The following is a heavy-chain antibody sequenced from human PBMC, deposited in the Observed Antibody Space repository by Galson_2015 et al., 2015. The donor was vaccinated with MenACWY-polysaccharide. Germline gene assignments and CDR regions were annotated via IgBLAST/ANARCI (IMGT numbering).Heavy chain of an antibody. J-gene: IGHJ1*01. V-gene: IGHV3-23*01. Sequence: SLRLSCAASGFAFSSHAMGWVRRAPEKGLEWVSSITGDGSTSFYADSVRGRFTLSKDNSQNTLFLQWNSLKASDTAIYYCARITGGEYFQYWGQGALVTV. CDR1: GFAFSSHA. D-gene: IGHD5-24*01. CDR3: ARITGGEYFQY. CDR2: ITGDGSTS.